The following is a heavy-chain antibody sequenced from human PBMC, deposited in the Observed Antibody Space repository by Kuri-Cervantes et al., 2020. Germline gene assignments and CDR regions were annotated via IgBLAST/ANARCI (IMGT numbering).Heavy chain of an antibody. CDR1: GFTFSSYA. V-gene: IGHV3-21*01. CDR2: ISSSSSYI. Sequence: LSLTCAASGFTFSSYAMSWVRQAPGKGLEWVSSISSSSSYIYYADSVKGRFTISRDNAKNSLYLQMNSLRAEDTAVYYCAREGYCSSTSCYWGIGYYYYYYGMDVWGQGTTVTVSS. CDR3: AREGYCSSTSCYWGIGYYYYYYGMDV. D-gene: IGHD2-2*01. J-gene: IGHJ6*02.